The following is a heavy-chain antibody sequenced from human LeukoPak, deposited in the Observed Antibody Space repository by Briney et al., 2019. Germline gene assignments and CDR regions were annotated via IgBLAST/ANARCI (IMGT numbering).Heavy chain of an antibody. CDR1: GGSISSSSYY. D-gene: IGHD3-22*01. V-gene: IGHV4-39*07. J-gene: IGHJ4*02. CDR3: ARGADSSGYYYAGVYFDY. CDR2: IYYSGST. Sequence: SETLPLTCTVSGGSISSSSYYWGWLRQPPGKGLEWIGSIYYSGSTYYNPSLKSRVTISVDKSKNQFSLKLSSVPAAATAVYYCARGADSSGYYYAGVYFDYWGQGTLVTVSS.